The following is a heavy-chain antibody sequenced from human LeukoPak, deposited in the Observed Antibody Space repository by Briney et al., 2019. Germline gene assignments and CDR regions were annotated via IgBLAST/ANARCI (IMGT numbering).Heavy chain of an antibody. CDR2: IYYSGST. D-gene: IGHD3-9*01. CDR1: GVSISNSSYY. J-gene: IGHJ5*02. Sequence: SETLSLTCAVSGVSISNSSYYWGWIRQPPGKGLEWIGYIYYSGSTNYNPSLKSRVTISVDTSKNQFSLKLSSVTAADTAVYYCARTKGLRYFDWFSEPYNWFDPWGQGTLVTVSS. V-gene: IGHV4-61*05. CDR3: ARTKGLRYFDWFSEPYNWFDP.